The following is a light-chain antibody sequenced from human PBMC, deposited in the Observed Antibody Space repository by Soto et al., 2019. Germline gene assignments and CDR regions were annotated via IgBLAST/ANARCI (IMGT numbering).Light chain of an antibody. V-gene: IGKV3-11*01. Sequence: EIVLTQSPATLSLSPGDRVTLSCRASQTVGRYFSWYQHSPGQGPRLLVYDASNMATGIPARFSGSGSETDFTLTISSLEPEDFAVYYCQQRLHWPITFGQGTRLEIK. CDR3: QQRLHWPIT. CDR2: DAS. CDR1: QTVGRY. J-gene: IGKJ5*01.